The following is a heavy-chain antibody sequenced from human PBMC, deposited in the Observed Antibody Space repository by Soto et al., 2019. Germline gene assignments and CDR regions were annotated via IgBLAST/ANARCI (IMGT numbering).Heavy chain of an antibody. D-gene: IGHD3-10*01. J-gene: IGHJ4*02. CDR2: INPSDGNT. CDR1: GYTFTSYY. Sequence: ASVKVSCKASGYTFTSYYMHWVRQAPGQGLEWMGIINPSDGNTNYAQKFQGRVTMTRDTSTSTLYMELSSLRSEDTAVYYCARDLDFGESYWGQGTLVTVSS. V-gene: IGHV1-46*01. CDR3: ARDLDFGESY.